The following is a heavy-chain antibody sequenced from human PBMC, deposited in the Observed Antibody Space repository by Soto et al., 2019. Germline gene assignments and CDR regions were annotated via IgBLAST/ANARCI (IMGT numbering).Heavy chain of an antibody. CDR2: INPGDSDT. Sequence: GASLKISCEGSGYTFTTSWIAWVRQMPGKGLEWMAIINPGDSDTRYSPSFQGQVTISVDKSIRTAYLQWSSLKASDTAMYYCARPDSTGYYISWGQGTLVTVSS. J-gene: IGHJ5*02. V-gene: IGHV5-51*01. D-gene: IGHD3-22*01. CDR3: ARPDSTGYYIS. CDR1: GYTFTTSW.